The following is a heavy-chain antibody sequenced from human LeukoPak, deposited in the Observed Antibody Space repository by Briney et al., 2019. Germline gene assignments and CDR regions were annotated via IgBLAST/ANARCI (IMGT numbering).Heavy chain of an antibody. Sequence: GAAVKVSCKASGYTFTSYYMHWVRQAPGQGLEWMGIINPSGGSTSYAQKFQGRVTMTRDTSTSTVYMELSSLRCEDTAVYYCARDSPILGWFDPWGQGTLVTVSS. D-gene: IGHD3-3*01. V-gene: IGHV1-46*01. CDR2: INPSGGST. CDR1: GYTFTSYY. CDR3: ARDSPILGWFDP. J-gene: IGHJ5*02.